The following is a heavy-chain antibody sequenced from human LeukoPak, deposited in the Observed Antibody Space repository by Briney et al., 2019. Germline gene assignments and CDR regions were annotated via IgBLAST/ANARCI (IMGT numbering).Heavy chain of an antibody. D-gene: IGHD3-22*01. CDR2: TYYRSKWYN. V-gene: IGHV6-1*01. CDR1: GDSVSSNSAA. J-gene: IGHJ6*02. Sequence: SQTLSLTCALSGDSVSSNSAAWNWIRQSPSRGLEWLGRTYYRSKWYNDYAVSVKSRITINPDTSKNQFSLQLNSVTPEDTAVYYCARAVSGYYYTAPSKYYYYYYGMDVWGQGTTVTVSS. CDR3: ARAVSGYYYTAPSKYYYYYYGMDV.